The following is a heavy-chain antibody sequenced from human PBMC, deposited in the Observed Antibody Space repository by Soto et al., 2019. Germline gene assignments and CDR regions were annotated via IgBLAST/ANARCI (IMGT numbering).Heavy chain of an antibody. J-gene: IGHJ4*02. D-gene: IGHD3-10*01. Sequence: SETLSLTCTVSGGSISSGDYYWSWIRQPPGKGLEWIGYIYYSGSTYYNPSLKSRVTTSVDTSKNQFSLKLSSVTAADTAVYYCARVPITMVRGVRPHYFDYWGQGTLVTVSS. CDR1: GGSISSGDYY. CDR2: IYYSGST. V-gene: IGHV4-30-4*01. CDR3: ARVPITMVRGVRPHYFDY.